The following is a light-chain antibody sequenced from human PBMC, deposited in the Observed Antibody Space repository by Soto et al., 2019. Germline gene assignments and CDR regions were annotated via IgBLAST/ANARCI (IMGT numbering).Light chain of an antibody. CDR2: ESS. J-gene: IGKJ5*01. CDR1: QGISTL. Sequence: AIQLTPSPSSLSASVVARVTITCRASQGISTLLAWYQQKPGKAPKVLIYESSLLQSGVPSRFSGSGSGTDFTLTISSLQPEDCATYDGQHFKSFPITFGQGTRLEI. CDR3: QHFKSFPIT. V-gene: IGKV1-13*02.